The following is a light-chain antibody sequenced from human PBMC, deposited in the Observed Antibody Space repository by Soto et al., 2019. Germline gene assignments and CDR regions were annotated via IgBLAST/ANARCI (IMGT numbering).Light chain of an antibody. V-gene: IGKV1-5*01. Sequence: DIQMTQSPSTLSASVGDRVTNTCRASQSISSWLAWYQQKPGKAPKLLIYDASSLESGVPSRFSGSGFGTEFTLTISSLQPDDFATYYCQQYNSYSRTFGQGTKVDIK. CDR3: QQYNSYSRT. CDR1: QSISSW. CDR2: DAS. J-gene: IGKJ1*01.